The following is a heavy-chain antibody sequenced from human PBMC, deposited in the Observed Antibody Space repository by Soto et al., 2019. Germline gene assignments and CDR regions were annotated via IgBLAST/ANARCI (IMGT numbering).Heavy chain of an antibody. CDR2: ISYDGSNK. CDR1: GFTFSSYA. Sequence: PGWSLRLSCAASGFTFSSYAMHWVRQAPGKGLEWVALISYDGSNKYYADSVKGRFAISRDNSKNTLYLQMNSLRAEDTAVFYCARDQRQYSGFDYPAYWGQGTLVTVSS. D-gene: IGHD5-12*01. CDR3: ARDQRQYSGFDYPAY. V-gene: IGHV3-30*09. J-gene: IGHJ4*02.